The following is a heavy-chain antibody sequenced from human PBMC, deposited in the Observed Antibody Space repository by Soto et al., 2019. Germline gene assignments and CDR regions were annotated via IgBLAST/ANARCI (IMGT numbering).Heavy chain of an antibody. J-gene: IGHJ4*02. CDR3: ARDGDIAATSDFDY. D-gene: IGHD5-12*01. CDR2: ISAYNGNT. CDR1: GYTFTSYG. V-gene: IGHV1-18*01. Sequence: ASVKVSCKASGYTFTSYGISWVRQAPGQGLEWMGWISAYNGNTNYAQKLQGRVTMTTDTSTSKAYMELRSLRSDDTAVYYCARDGDIAATSDFDYWGQGTLVTVSS.